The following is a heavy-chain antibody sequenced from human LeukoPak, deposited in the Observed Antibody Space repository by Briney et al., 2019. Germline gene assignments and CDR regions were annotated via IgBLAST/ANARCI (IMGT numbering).Heavy chain of an antibody. D-gene: IGHD6-19*01. CDR1: GGSFSGYY. Sequence: SETLSLTCAVYGGSFSGYYWSWIRQPPGKGLEWIGSIYYSGSTYYNPSLKSRVTISVDMSKNQFSLKLSSVTAADTAVYYCARYSSGWYAWMDVWGKGTTVTVSS. V-gene: IGHV4-34*01. J-gene: IGHJ6*04. CDR3: ARYSSGWYAWMDV. CDR2: IYYSGST.